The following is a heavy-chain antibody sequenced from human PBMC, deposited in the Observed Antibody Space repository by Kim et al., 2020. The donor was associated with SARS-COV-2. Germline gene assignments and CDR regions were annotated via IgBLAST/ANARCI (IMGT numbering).Heavy chain of an antibody. CDR2: IWYDGSNK. V-gene: IGHV3-33*01. D-gene: IGHD3-9*01. Sequence: GGSLRLSCAASGFTFSSYGMHWVRQAPGKGLEWVAVIWYDGSNKYYADSVKGRFTISRDNSKNTLYQQMNSLKAEDTGVYYCARYVLRYFDWSSSWGYGMEVWGQGTTVTVPS. J-gene: IGHJ6*02. CDR1: GFTFSSYG. CDR3: ARYVLRYFDWSSSWGYGMEV.